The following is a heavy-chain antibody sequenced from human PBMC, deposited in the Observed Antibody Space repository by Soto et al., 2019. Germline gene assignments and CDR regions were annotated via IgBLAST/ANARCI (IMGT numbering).Heavy chain of an antibody. V-gene: IGHV4-39*01. J-gene: IGHJ6*02. CDR1: GGSISSTDHY. CDR2: IYFAGST. CDR3: ARLVFHCLRGSCDDYSFYGLDV. D-gene: IGHD2-15*01. Sequence: SETLSLTCTVSGGSISSTDHYWGWVRQPPGKGLEWLGSIYFAGSTFHNPALKSRATISVDTSRNQFSLRLTTVTAPDTAVYYCARLVFHCLRGSCDDYSFYGLDVWGQGTTVTVSS.